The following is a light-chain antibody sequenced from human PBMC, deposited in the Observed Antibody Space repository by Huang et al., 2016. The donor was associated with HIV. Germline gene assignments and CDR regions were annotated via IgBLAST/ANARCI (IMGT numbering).Light chain of an antibody. J-gene: IGKJ5*01. CDR1: QSISSY. CDR2: AAS. CDR3: QQSYSTPIT. Sequence: DIQMTQSPSSLSASVGDRVTITCRASQSISSYLNWYQQKPGKAPKLLIYAASSLQSGVPSSVSGSGSGTDCTLTISSLQPEDFATYYCQQSYSTPITFGQGTRLEIK. V-gene: IGKV1-39*01.